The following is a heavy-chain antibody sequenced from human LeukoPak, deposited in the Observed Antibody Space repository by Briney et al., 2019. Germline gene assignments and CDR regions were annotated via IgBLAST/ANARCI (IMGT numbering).Heavy chain of an antibody. V-gene: IGHV3-21*01. D-gene: IGHD6-6*01. Sequence: GGSLRLSCAASGFTFSSYSMNWVRQAPGKGLEWVSSISSSSSYIYYADSVKGRFTISRDNAKNSLYLQMNSLRAEDTAVYYCARFSSQPPDFDYCGQGTPVTVSS. CDR2: ISSSSSYI. CDR1: GFTFSSYS. J-gene: IGHJ4*02. CDR3: ARFSSQPPDFDY.